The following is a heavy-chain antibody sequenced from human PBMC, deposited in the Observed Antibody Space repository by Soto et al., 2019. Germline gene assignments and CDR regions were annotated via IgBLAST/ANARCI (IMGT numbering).Heavy chain of an antibody. CDR3: ARDDYDYSSGYLAPLDY. D-gene: IGHD3-22*01. V-gene: IGHV3-21*01. Sequence: GGSLRLSCAASGFTFSSYSMNWVRQAPGKGLDWVSSISSSSSYIYYADSVKGRFTISRDNAKNSLYLQMNSLRAEDTAVYYCARDDYDYSSGYLAPLDYWGQGTLVTVSS. J-gene: IGHJ4*02. CDR2: ISSSSSYI. CDR1: GFTFSSYS.